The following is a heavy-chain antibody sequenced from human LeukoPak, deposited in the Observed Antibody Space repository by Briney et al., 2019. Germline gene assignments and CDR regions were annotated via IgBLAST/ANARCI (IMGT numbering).Heavy chain of an antibody. CDR1: GFTFSTYT. CDR2: ISGSGGST. V-gene: IGHV3-23*01. J-gene: IGHJ4*02. Sequence: PGGSLRLSCAASGFTFSTYTMNWVRQAPGKGLEWVSAISGSGGSTYYADSVKGRFTISRDNSKNTLYLQMNSLRAEDTAVYYCAKSILGGWASFDYWGQGTLVTVSS. D-gene: IGHD6-19*01. CDR3: AKSILGGWASFDY.